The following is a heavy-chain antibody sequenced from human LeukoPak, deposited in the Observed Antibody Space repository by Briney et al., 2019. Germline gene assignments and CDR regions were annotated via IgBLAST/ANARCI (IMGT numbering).Heavy chain of an antibody. CDR3: GRNAAYCIDC. J-gene: IGHJ1*01. CDR2: IYYSGST. D-gene: IGHD3-9*01. Sequence: SETLSLTCTVSGGSISSSSYYWGWIRQPPGKGLEWIGSIYYSGSTNYNPSLKSRVTISVDTSNNQFSLKLTSVTAADTAMYYCGRNAAYCIDCWGQGILVTVSS. V-gene: IGHV4-39*07. CDR1: GGSISSSSYY.